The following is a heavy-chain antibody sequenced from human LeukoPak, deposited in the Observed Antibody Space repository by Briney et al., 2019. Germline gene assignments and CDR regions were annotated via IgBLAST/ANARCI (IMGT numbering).Heavy chain of an antibody. J-gene: IGHJ4*02. V-gene: IGHV3-7*01. CDR1: GFTFRDYW. CDR2: VKQDGTEK. D-gene: IGHD6-13*01. CDR3: ARAGGTSWADY. Sequence: GGSLRLSCEASGFTFRDYWMTWVRQAPGKGLGWVANVKQDGTEKFYVDSVKGRFTISRDNGKNSLYLQMNSLRVEDTAIYYCARAGGTSWADYWGQGTLVSVSS.